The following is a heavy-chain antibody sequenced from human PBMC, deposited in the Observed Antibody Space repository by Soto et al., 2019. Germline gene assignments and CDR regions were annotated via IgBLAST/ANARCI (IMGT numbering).Heavy chain of an antibody. V-gene: IGHV5-51*01. CDR1: GYSFTSYW. CDR2: IYPGDSDT. D-gene: IGHD3-22*01. J-gene: IGHJ4*02. Sequence: GESLKISCKGSGYSFTSYWIGWVRQMPGKGLEWMGIIYPGDSDTRYSPSFQGQVTISADKSISTAYLQWSSLKASDTAMYYCARHGPTYYYDSSGYGWDYWGQGTLVTVSS. CDR3: ARHGPTYYYDSSGYGWDY.